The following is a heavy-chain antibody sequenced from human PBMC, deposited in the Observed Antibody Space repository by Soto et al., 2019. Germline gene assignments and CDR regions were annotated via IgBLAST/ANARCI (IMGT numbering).Heavy chain of an antibody. Sequence: ASVKVSCKASGYTFTSNGVSWVRQAPGQGLEWMGWISADKGNTNYAQKLQGRVTMTRDTSTSTVYMKLRSLRSEDTAVYFCARDRAHGFDIWGQGTMVTVSS. CDR3: ARDRAHGFDI. CDR1: GYTFTSNG. J-gene: IGHJ3*02. CDR2: ISADKGNT. V-gene: IGHV1-18*01.